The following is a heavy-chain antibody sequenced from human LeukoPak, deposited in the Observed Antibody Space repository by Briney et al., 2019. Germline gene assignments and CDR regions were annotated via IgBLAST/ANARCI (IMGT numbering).Heavy chain of an antibody. CDR1: GGTFSSYT. CDR2: IIPILGIA. CDR3: ARVGRLGAFDI. D-gene: IGHD6-25*01. Sequence: SVKVSCKXSGGTFSSYTISWVRQSPGQGLEWMGRIIPILGIANYAQKFQGRVTITADKSTSTAYMELSSLRSEDTAVYYCARVGRLGAFDIWGQGTMVTVSS. J-gene: IGHJ3*02. V-gene: IGHV1-69*02.